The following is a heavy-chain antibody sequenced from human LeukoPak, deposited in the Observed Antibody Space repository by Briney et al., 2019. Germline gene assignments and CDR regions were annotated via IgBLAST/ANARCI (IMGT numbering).Heavy chain of an antibody. CDR1: GFTFSSYA. CDR2: ISGSGGST. CDR3: ARQRYSDY. Sequence: GGSLRLSCAASGFTFSSYAMSWVRQAPGKGLEWVSAISGSGGSTYYADSVKGRFTISRDNAKNSLYLQLNSLRAEDTAVYFCARQRYSDYWGQGTLVTVSS. J-gene: IGHJ4*02. D-gene: IGHD1-1*01. V-gene: IGHV3-23*01.